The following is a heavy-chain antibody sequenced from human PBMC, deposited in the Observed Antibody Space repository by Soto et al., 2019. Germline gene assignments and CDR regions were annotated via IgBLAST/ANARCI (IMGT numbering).Heavy chain of an antibody. CDR2: ISSSSSYI. CDR3: AREMDSSSWYPTDY. CDR1: GFTFSSYS. J-gene: IGHJ4*02. Sequence: EVQLVESGGGLVKPGGSLRLSCAASGFTFSSYSMNWVRQAPGKGLEWVSSISSSSSYIYYADSVKGRFTISRDNAKNSLYLKMNSLRAEDTAVYYCAREMDSSSWYPTDYWGQGTLVTVSS. D-gene: IGHD6-13*01. V-gene: IGHV3-21*01.